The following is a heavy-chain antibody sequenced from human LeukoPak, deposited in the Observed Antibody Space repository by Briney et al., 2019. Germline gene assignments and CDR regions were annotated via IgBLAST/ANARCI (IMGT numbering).Heavy chain of an antibody. J-gene: IGHJ4*02. CDR2: ISPTGSTT. D-gene: IGHD6-6*01. V-gene: IGHV3-74*01. CDR1: GISFSGHW. CDR3: ARGPNSNWSGLDF. Sequence: GGSLRLSCTASGISFSGHWMHWARQLPGKGLVWVSRISPTGSTTSYADSVKGRFTVSRDNAKNTPYLQVNNLRAEDTAVYYCARGPNSNWSGLDFWGQGTLLTVSS.